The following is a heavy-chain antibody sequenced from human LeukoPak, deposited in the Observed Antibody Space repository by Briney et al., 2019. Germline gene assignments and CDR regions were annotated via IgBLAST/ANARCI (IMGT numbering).Heavy chain of an antibody. CDR2: FDPEDGET. CDR1: GYTLTELS. V-gene: IGHV1-24*01. CDR3: ARGWVPAAMRTGRTKYYFDY. J-gene: IGHJ4*02. Sequence: GASVKVSCKVSGYTLTELSMHWVRQAPGKGLEWMGGFDPEDGETIYAQKFQGRVTMTRNTSISTAYMELRSLRSEDTAVYYCARGWVPAAMRTGRTKYYFDYWGQGTLVTVSS. D-gene: IGHD2-2*01.